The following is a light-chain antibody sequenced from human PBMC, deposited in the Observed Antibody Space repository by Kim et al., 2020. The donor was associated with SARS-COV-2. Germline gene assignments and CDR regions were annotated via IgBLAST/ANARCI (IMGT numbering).Light chain of an antibody. CDR2: QDS. CDR3: QAWDSSTVV. Sequence: VSPGQTASITCSGEKLGDKYACWYQQKPGQSPVLVIYQDSKRPSGIPERFSGSNSGNTATLTISGTQAMDEADYYCQAWDSSTVVFGGGTQLTVL. CDR1: KLGDKY. V-gene: IGLV3-1*01. J-gene: IGLJ2*01.